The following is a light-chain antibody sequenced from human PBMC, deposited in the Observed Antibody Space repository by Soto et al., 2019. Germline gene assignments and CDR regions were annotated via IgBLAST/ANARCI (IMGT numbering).Light chain of an antibody. V-gene: IGLV2-14*01. Sequence: QSALTQPASVSGSPGQSITISCTGTSSDVGGYNYVSWYQQHPGRAPKLMIFEVNNRPSGVSDRFSGSKSGNTASLTISGLQAEDEADYYCQSYDTSLSGVIFGAGTKLTVL. J-gene: IGLJ2*01. CDR3: QSYDTSLSGVI. CDR2: EVN. CDR1: SSDVGGYNY.